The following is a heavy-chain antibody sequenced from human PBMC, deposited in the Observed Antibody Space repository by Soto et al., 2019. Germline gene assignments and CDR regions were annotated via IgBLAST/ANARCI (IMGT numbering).Heavy chain of an antibody. D-gene: IGHD6-6*01. CDR2: INAGNGNT. Sequence: SVKVSCKASGYTFTSYAMHWVRQAPGQRLEWMGWINAGNGNTKYSQKFQGRVTITRDTSASTAYMELSSLRSEDTAVYYCARDGIAARPDWWFDPWGQGTLVTVSS. CDR1: GYTFTSYA. CDR3: ARDGIAARPDWWFDP. J-gene: IGHJ5*02. V-gene: IGHV1-3*01.